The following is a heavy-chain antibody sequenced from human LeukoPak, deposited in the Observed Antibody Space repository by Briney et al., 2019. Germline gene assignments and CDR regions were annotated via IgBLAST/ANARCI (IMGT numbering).Heavy chain of an antibody. CDR2: ISSSGSTI. CDR3: ARDFPSYYYDSSGYYDAFDI. V-gene: IGHV3-11*04. J-gene: IGHJ3*02. Sequence: PGGSLRLSCAASGFTFSDYYMSWIRQAPGKGLEWVSYISSSGSTIDYADSVKGRFTISRDNAKNSLYLQMNSLRAEDTAVYYCARDFPSYYYDSSGYYDAFDIWGQGTMVTVSS. D-gene: IGHD3-22*01. CDR1: GFTFSDYY.